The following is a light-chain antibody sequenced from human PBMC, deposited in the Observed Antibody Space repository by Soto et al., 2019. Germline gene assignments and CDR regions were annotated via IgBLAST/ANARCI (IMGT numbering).Light chain of an antibody. Sequence: QSALTQPRSVSGSPGQSVTISCTGTSSDVGGYNLVAWYQHHPGKAPKVMIYDVNKRPSGVPDRFSGSKSEKTASLTISGLQADDEADYYCCSYTGTYAYVFGTGTKLTVL. CDR3: CSYTGTYAYV. J-gene: IGLJ1*01. CDR2: DVN. V-gene: IGLV2-11*01. CDR1: SSDVGGYNL.